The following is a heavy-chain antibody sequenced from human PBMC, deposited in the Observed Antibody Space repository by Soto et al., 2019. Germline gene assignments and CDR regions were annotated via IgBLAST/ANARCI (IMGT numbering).Heavy chain of an antibody. CDR1: GFTFSDHP. CDR2: TRNKANSYTT. CDR3: ARVASGTYNLDY. V-gene: IGHV3-72*01. J-gene: IGHJ4*02. D-gene: IGHD1-26*01. Sequence: EVQLVESGGGLVQPGGSLRVSCAASGFTFSDHPMDWVRQVPGKGLEWVGRTRNKANSYTTEYAASVKGRVTISRDDSKNSVNLQMNGLKTEDTAVYYCARVASGTYNLDYWGQGTLVTVSS.